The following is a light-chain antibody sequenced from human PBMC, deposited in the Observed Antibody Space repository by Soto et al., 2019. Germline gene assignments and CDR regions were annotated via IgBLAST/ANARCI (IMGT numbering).Light chain of an antibody. CDR3: ASYRSANTLVV. V-gene: IGLV2-14*03. Sequence: QSVLTQPTSVSGSPGQSITISCTGNHNDIGTYDYVSWYQQHPGRAPRLLIHGVTTRPSGISGRFSASKSGLTASLTISGLQPEDEADYFCASYRSANTLVVFGTGTKVT. J-gene: IGLJ1*01. CDR2: GVT. CDR1: HNDIGTYDY.